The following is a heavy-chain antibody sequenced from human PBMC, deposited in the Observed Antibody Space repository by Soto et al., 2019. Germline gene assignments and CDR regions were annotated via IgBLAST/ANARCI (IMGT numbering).Heavy chain of an antibody. CDR2: IYYSGNT. CDR3: ARHKIGSYGDYFDY. Sequence: SETLSLTCTVSGGSISSSSYYWGWIRQPPGKGLEWIGSIYYSGNTYYSPSLRSRVTISVDTSKNQFSLKLSSVTAADTAVYYCARHKIGSYGDYFDYWGQGTLVTVSS. J-gene: IGHJ4*02. CDR1: GGSISSSSYY. D-gene: IGHD4-17*01. V-gene: IGHV4-39*01.